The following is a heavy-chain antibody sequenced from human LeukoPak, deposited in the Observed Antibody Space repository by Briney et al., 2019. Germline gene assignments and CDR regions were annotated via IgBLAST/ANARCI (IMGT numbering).Heavy chain of an antibody. CDR3: AGYYYYYYMDV. V-gene: IGHV3-74*01. Sequence: PGGSLRLSCAASGFTFSTYWMHWVRQAPGKGLEWVSRIKSDGSSTNYADSVKGRFTISRDNAKNTLYLQMNSLRVEDTAVYYCAGYYYYYYMDVWGKGTTVTVSS. CDR2: IKSDGSST. J-gene: IGHJ6*03. CDR1: GFTFSTYW.